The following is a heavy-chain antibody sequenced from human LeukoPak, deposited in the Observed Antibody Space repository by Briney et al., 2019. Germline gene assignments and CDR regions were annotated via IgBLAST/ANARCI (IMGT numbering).Heavy chain of an antibody. Sequence: ASVKVSCKASVYTFTGYYMHWVRQAPGQGLDWMGWINPNSGGTNYAQKFQGRVTMTRDTSISTAYMELSRLRSDDTAVYYCARDRYYYDSSGYPAYWSQGTLVTVSS. J-gene: IGHJ4*02. CDR3: ARDRYYYDSSGYPAY. D-gene: IGHD3-22*01. CDR1: VYTFTGYY. V-gene: IGHV1-2*02. CDR2: INPNSGGT.